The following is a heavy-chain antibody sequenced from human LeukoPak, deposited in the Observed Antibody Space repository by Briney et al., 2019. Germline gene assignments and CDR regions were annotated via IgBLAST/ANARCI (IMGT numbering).Heavy chain of an antibody. CDR3: ARYWGDLDY. V-gene: IGHV3-23*01. CDR1: GFTFGDYA. J-gene: IGHJ4*02. CDR2: ITNSGGHT. Sequence: GGSLRLSCTASGFTFGDYAMSWVRQAPGKGLEWVSHITNSGGHTYYADSVKGRFTISRDNSKNTLFLQMNSLTADDTAAYYCARYWGDLDYWGQGTLVTVSS. D-gene: IGHD7-27*01.